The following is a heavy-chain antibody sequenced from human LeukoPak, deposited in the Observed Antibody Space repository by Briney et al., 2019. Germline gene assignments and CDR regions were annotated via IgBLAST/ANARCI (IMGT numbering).Heavy chain of an antibody. D-gene: IGHD4-11*01. J-gene: IGHJ4*02. CDR2: IYAGGSP. Sequence: RGSLKLSCAASGFIVSSNYMSWVRQAPGKGLEWVSVIYAGGSPFYADSVKGRFTISRDNSKNTVYLQMNSLRAEDTAVYYCARGRQCDYWGQGTLVTVSS. CDR3: ARGRQCDY. V-gene: IGHV3-53*01. CDR1: GFIVSSNY.